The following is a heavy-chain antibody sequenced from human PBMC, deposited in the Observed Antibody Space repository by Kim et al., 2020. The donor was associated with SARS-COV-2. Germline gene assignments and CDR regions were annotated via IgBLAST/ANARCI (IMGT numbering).Heavy chain of an antibody. Sequence: TDSTPPLKSRVTNSVDTSKNQFSLKLSSVTAADTAVYYCATPRSEYYFDYWGQETLVTVSS. J-gene: IGHJ4*02. CDR3: ATPRSEYYFDY. CDR2: T. V-gene: IGHV4-39*01.